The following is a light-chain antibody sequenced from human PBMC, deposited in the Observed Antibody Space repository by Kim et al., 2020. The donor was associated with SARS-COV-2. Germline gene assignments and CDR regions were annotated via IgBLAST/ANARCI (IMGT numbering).Light chain of an antibody. CDR2: LNSDGSH. Sequence: QLVLTQSPSASASLGASVKLTCTLSSGHSSYAIAWHQQQPEKGPRYLMKLNSDGSHSKGDGIPDRFSGSSSGAERYLTISSLQSEDEADYYCQTWGTVVFGGGTQLTV. J-gene: IGLJ2*01. CDR3: QTWGTVV. CDR1: SGHSSYA. V-gene: IGLV4-69*01.